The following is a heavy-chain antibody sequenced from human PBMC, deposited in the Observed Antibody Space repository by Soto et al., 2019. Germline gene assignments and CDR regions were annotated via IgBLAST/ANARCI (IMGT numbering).Heavy chain of an antibody. D-gene: IGHD2-2*01. CDR3: ARRYCSSTSCTRGGWFDP. CDR1: GYSVTSYW. J-gene: IGHJ5*02. CDR2: IYPGDSDT. Sequence: PXDSLTISRKGSGYSVTSYWIGWVRQMPGKGLEWMGIIYPGDSDTRYSPSFQGQVTISADKSISTAYLQWSSLKASDTAMYYCARRYCSSTSCTRGGWFDPWGQGTLVTVSS. V-gene: IGHV5-51*01.